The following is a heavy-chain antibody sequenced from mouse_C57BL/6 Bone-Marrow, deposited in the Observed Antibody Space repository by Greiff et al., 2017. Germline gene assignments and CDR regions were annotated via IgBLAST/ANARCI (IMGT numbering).Heavy chain of an antibody. D-gene: IGHD2-12*01. V-gene: IGHV1-22*01. CDR1: GYTFTDYN. CDR3: ATGGTTSWFAY. CDR2: INPNNGGT. J-gene: IGHJ3*01. Sequence: EVQLHQSGPELVKPGASVKMSCKASGYTFTDYNMHWVKQSHGKSLEWIGYINPNNGGTSYNQKFKGKATLTVNKSSSTAYMELRSLTSEDSAVYYCATGGTTSWFAYWGQGTLVTVSA.